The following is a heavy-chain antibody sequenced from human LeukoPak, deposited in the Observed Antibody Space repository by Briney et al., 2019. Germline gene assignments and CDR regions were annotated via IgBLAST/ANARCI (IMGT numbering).Heavy chain of an antibody. D-gene: IGHD6-19*01. CDR1: GFTFNDYD. CDR2: ISGGGATV. J-gene: IGHJ4*02. CDR3: ARDGSFTSGSYFDS. V-gene: IGHV3-48*03. Sequence: PGGSLRLSCGASGFTFNDYDMHWVRQGPGKGPEWVSYISGGGATVFYEDSVRGRFTISRDNAKNSLYLQMTNLRVEDTAVYYCARDGSFTSGSYFDSWGQGTLVTVSS.